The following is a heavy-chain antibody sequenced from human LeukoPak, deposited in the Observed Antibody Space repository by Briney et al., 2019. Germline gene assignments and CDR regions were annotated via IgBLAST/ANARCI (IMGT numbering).Heavy chain of an antibody. D-gene: IGHD4-23*01. CDR2: ISSSSSYI. CDR1: GFTFSSYS. J-gene: IGHJ4*02. V-gene: IGHV3-21*01. Sequence: GGSLRLSCAASGFTFSSYSMNWVRQAPGKGLEWVSSISSSSSYIYYADSVKGRFTISRDNAKNSLYLQMNSLRAEDTAVYYCAREAYGGNSLDYWGQGTLVTVSS. CDR3: AREAYGGNSLDY.